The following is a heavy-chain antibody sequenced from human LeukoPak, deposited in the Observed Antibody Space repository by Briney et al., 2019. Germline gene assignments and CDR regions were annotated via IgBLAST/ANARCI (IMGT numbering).Heavy chain of an antibody. CDR3: ARGTGTTAYFDY. CDR1: GXTFSDYY. D-gene: IGHD1-1*01. V-gene: IGHV3-11*06. Sequence: PGGSLRLSCAASGXTFSDYYMSWIRQAPGKGLEWVSYISGSSGYTKYADSVKGRFTISRDNAKNSLYLQVNSLRAADTAVYYCARGTGTTAYFDYWGQGTLVTVSS. CDR2: ISGSSGYT. J-gene: IGHJ4*02.